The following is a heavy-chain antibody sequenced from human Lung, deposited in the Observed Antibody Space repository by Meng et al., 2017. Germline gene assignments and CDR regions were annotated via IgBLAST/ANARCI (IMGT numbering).Heavy chain of an antibody. J-gene: IGHJ4*02. CDR3: ARGLYGGNSENY. D-gene: IGHD4-23*01. Sequence: QVQLVQSGAEVKKPGASVKVSCKASGYTFISSDISWVRQASGQGLEWMGWMNPNTGNTGYAQKFQGRVTMTRNTAISTAYMELSSLRSEDTAVYYCARGLYGGNSENYWGQGTLVTVSS. CDR2: MNPNTGNT. V-gene: IGHV1-8*01. CDR1: GYTFISSD.